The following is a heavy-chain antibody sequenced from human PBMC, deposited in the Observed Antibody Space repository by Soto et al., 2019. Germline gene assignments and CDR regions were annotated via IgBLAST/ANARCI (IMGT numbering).Heavy chain of an antibody. D-gene: IGHD3-10*01. CDR3: AREFTPGLWFGEPAPSDP. J-gene: IGHJ5*02. CDR2: IYYSGST. CDR1: GGSISSGDYY. V-gene: IGHV4-30-4*01. Sequence: SETLSLTCTVSGGSISSGDYYWSWIRQPPGKGLEWIGYIYYSGSTYYNPSLKSRVTISVDTSKNQFSLKLSSVTAADTAVYYCAREFTPGLWFGEPAPSDPWGQGTPVTVSS.